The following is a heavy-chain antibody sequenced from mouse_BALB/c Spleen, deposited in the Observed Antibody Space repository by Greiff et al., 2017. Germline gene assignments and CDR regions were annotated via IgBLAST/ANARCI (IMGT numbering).Heavy chain of an antibody. CDR1: GYTFTDYA. CDR3: ARTGYYVYFDY. CDR2: ISTYYGDA. J-gene: IGHJ2*01. Sequence: VQLVESGAELVRPGVSVKISCKGSGYTFTDYAMHWVKQSHAKSLEWIGVISTYYGDASYNQKFKGKATMTVDKSSSTAYMELARLTSEDSAIYYCARTGYYVYFDYWGQGTTLTVSS. V-gene: IGHV1S137*01. D-gene: IGHD2-3*01.